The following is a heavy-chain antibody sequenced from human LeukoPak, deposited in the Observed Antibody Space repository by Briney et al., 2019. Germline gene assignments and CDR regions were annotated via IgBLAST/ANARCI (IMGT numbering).Heavy chain of an antibody. D-gene: IGHD3-22*01. V-gene: IGHV4-39*07. CDR2: IYYSGST. CDR3: ASSFYDSGYYYYMDV. CDR1: GGSISSSSYY. J-gene: IGHJ6*03. Sequence: SETLSLTCTVSGGSISSSSYYWGWIRQPPGKGLEWIGSIYYSGSTYYNPSLKSRVTISVDTSKNQFSLKLSSVTAADTAVYYCASSFYDSGYYYYMDVWGKGTTVTVSS.